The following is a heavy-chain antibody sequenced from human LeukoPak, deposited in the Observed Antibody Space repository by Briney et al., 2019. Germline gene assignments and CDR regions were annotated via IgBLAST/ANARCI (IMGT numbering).Heavy chain of an antibody. CDR1: GFTVSSNY. CDR3: ARSGYCSGGSCYYYYYYMDV. J-gene: IGHJ6*03. CDR2: IYSGGST. V-gene: IGHV3-53*01. D-gene: IGHD2-15*01. Sequence: GGSLRLSCAASGFTVSSNYMSWVRQAPGKGLEWVSVIYSGGSTYYADSVKGRFTISRDNSKNTLYLQMNSLRAEDTAVYYCARSGYCSGGSCYYYYYYMDVWGKGTTVTVSS.